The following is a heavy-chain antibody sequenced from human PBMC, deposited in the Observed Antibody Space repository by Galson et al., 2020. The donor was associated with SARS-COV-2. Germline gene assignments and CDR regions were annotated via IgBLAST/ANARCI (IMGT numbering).Heavy chain of an antibody. Sequence: TGGSLRLSCAASGFTFSSSAMHWVRQAPGKGLEYVSAISSNGGSTYYANSVKGRFTIPRDNSKNTLYLQMCSLRAEDMAVYYCSRDSGHPKDDCWSGIHDYWGQGTLVTVSS. CDR1: GFTFSSSA. CDR3: SRDSGHPKDDCWSGIHDY. CDR2: ISSNGGST. V-gene: IGHV3-64*01. D-gene: IGHD3-3*01. J-gene: IGHJ4*02.